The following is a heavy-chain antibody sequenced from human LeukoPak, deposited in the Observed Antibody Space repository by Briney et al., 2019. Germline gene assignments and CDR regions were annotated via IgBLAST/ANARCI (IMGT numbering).Heavy chain of an antibody. CDR3: ARHSGHSVSYLFGFDI. Sequence: SETLSLTCTVSGDSISSGNYYWTWIRQPPGKGLEWIGYIYYSGSTFYNPSLKSRVTISVDTSKNQFSLKLSSVTAADTAVYYCARHSGHSVSYLFGFDIWGQGTTVTVSS. V-gene: IGHV4-39*01. J-gene: IGHJ3*02. D-gene: IGHD1-26*01. CDR2: IYYSGST. CDR1: GDSISSGNYY.